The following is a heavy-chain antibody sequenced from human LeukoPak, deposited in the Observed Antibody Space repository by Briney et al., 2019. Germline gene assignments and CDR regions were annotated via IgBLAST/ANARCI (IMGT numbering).Heavy chain of an antibody. CDR2: INWNGGST. D-gene: IGHD2-8*01. Sequence: GGSLRLSCAASEFTFSNFGMNWVRQAPGKGLEWVSGINWNGGSTGYADSVKGRFTISRDNAKSSLYLQMNSLRPEDTALYYCSTDPRLLIYWGHGTLVTVAS. V-gene: IGHV3-20*04. CDR3: STDPRLLIY. CDR1: EFTFSNFG. J-gene: IGHJ4*01.